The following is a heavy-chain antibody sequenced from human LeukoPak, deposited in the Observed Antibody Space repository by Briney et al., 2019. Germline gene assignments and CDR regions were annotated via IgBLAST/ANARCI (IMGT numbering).Heavy chain of an antibody. V-gene: IGHV3-66*02. CDR1: GITVSSNY. CDR3: ARSHSRYYFDY. Sequence: PGGSLRLSCAASGITVSSNYMSWVRQAPGKGLEWVSVIYSGGSTYYADSVKGRFTISRDNSKNTLYLQMNSLRAEDTAVYYCARSHSRYYFDYWGQGTLVTVSS. CDR2: IYSGGST. J-gene: IGHJ4*02.